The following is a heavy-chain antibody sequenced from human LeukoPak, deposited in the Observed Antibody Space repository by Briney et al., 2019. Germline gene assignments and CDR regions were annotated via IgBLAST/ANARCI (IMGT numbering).Heavy chain of an antibody. D-gene: IGHD3-16*02. V-gene: IGHV1-2*04. Sequence: GASVKVSCKASGYTFTGYYMHWVRQAPGQGLEWMGWINPNSGGTNYAQKFQGWVTMTRDTSISTAYMELSRLRSDDTAVYYCARVGITFGGVIAKGFDYWGQGTLVTVSS. CDR3: ARVGITFGGVIAKGFDY. CDR2: INPNSGGT. J-gene: IGHJ4*02. CDR1: GYTFTGYY.